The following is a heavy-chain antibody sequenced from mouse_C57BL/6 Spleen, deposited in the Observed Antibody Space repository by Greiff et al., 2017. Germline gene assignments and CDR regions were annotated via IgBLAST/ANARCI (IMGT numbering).Heavy chain of an antibody. CDR3: ARSVGGDYGYFDY. Sequence: EVQLQQSGPVLVKPGASVKMSCKASGYTFTDYYMNWVKQSHGKSLEWIGVINPYNGGTSYNQKFKGKATLTVDKSSSTAYMELNSLTSEDSAVYYCARSVGGDYGYFDYWGQGTTLTVSS. V-gene: IGHV1-19*01. D-gene: IGHD2-4*01. J-gene: IGHJ2*01. CDR1: GYTFTDYY. CDR2: INPYNGGT.